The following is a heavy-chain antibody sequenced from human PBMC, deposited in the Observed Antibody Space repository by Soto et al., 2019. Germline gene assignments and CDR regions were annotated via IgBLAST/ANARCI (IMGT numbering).Heavy chain of an antibody. CDR1: GFTFSSYA. J-gene: IGHJ4*02. D-gene: IGHD4-17*01. CDR3: AKDPLFYGDYDDDY. V-gene: IGHV3-23*01. CDR2: ISGSGGST. Sequence: GGSLRLSCAASGFTFSSYAMSWVRQAPGKGLEWVSAISGSGGSTYYADSVKGRFTISRDNSKNTLYLQMNSLRAEDTAVYYCAKDPLFYGDYDDDYWGQGTLVTVSS.